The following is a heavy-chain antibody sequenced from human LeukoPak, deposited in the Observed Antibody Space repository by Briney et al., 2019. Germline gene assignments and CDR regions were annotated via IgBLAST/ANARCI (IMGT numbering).Heavy chain of an antibody. J-gene: IGHJ4*02. D-gene: IGHD5-18*01. V-gene: IGHV1-69*13. CDR1: GGTFSSYA. CDR2: IIPIFGTA. CDR3: ARVTVGYSYGLEAKYSFDY. Sequence: ASVKVSCTASGGTFSSYAISWVRQAPGQGLEWMGGIIPIFGTANYAQKFQGRVTITADESTSTAYMELSSLRSEDTAVYYCARVTVGYSYGLEAKYSFDYWGQGTLVTVSS.